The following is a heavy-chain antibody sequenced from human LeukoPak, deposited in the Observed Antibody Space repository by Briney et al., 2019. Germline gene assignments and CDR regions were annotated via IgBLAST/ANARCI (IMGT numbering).Heavy chain of an antibody. CDR2: ISWNSGSI. CDR3: AKVNYYDSSGYGSGYFDY. CDR1: GFTFDDYA. D-gene: IGHD3-22*01. J-gene: IGHJ4*02. Sequence: GRSLRLSCAASGFTFDDYAMHWVRQAPGKGVEWVSGISWNSGSIGYADSVKGRFTISRDNAKNSLYLQMNSLRAEDTALYYCAKVNYYDSSGYGSGYFDYWGQGTLVTVSS. V-gene: IGHV3-9*01.